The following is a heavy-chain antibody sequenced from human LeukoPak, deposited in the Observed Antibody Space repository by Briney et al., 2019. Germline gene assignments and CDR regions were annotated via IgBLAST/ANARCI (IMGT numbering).Heavy chain of an antibody. Sequence: LAGGSLRLSCAASGFTFTYSAMTWVRQAPGKGLEWVSTVSGSGGNTYYADSVQGRFTISRDNSGNTLYLQMNSLRAQDTAVYYCAKSLVVPGSPDSWGQGTLVTVSS. V-gene: IGHV3-23*01. D-gene: IGHD6-19*01. CDR3: AKSLVVPGSPDS. J-gene: IGHJ4*02. CDR2: VSGSGGNT. CDR1: GFTFTYSA.